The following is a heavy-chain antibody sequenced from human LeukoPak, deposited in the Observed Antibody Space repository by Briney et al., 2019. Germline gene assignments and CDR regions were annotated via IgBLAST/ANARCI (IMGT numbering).Heavy chain of an antibody. J-gene: IGHJ6*03. CDR3: ARVNYDYYYYMDV. Sequence: TSQTLSLTCTVSGGSISSGDYYWSWIRQPPGKGLEWIGYIYYSGSTYYNPSLKSRVTISVDTSKNQFSLKLSSVTAADTAVYDCARVNYDYYYYMDVWGKGTTVTVSS. D-gene: IGHD4-23*01. CDR1: GGSISSGDYY. CDR2: IYYSGST. V-gene: IGHV4-30-4*08.